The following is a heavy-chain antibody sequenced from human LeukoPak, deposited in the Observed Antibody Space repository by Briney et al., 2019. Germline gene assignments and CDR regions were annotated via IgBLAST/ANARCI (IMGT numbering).Heavy chain of an antibody. CDR3: ARDFYLAAAGPGGSSEGMDV. V-gene: IGHV1-18*01. CDR2: ISAYNGNT. J-gene: IGHJ6*02. CDR1: GYTFTTYG. D-gene: IGHD6-13*01. Sequence: GASVKVSCKASGYTFTTYGISWVRQAPGQGLEWMGWISAYNGNTNYAQKLQGRVTMTTDTSTSTAYMELRSLRSDDTAVYYCARDFYLAAAGPGGSSEGMDVWGQGTTVTVSS.